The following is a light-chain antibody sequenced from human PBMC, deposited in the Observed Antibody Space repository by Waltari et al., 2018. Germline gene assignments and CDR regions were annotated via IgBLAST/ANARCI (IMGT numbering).Light chain of an antibody. CDR2: EVN. V-gene: IGLV2-8*01. J-gene: IGLJ1*01. CDR3: CSYAGSNYFYV. Sequence: QSALTQPPSASGSPGQSVTISCAGTRNDVGGYNFVSWYQQHPGKAPKLMIFEVNQRPSGFPDLFSGSKSGNTASLTVSGLQAEDEADYYCCSYAGSNYFYVFGTGTKVTVL. CDR1: RNDVGGYNF.